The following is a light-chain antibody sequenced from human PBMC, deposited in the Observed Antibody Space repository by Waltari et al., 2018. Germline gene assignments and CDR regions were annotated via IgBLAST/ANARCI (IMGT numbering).Light chain of an antibody. CDR2: GKS. J-gene: IGLJ3*02. CDR1: SPNSGAGLD. V-gene: IGLV1-40*01. Sequence: QSVLTQPPSVSGAPGQRVAISCPGSSPNSGAGLDVPWYQQLPGTAPRLLIYGKSNRPSGVPDRFSGSKSGTSASLAITGLQAEDEAEYYCQSYDSSLSIWVFGGGTELTVL. CDR3: QSYDSSLSIWV.